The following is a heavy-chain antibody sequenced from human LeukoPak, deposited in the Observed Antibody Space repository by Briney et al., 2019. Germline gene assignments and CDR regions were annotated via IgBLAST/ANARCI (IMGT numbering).Heavy chain of an antibody. CDR3: ARDGGFTYYDSSGFDY. J-gene: IGHJ4*02. V-gene: IGHV4-59*01. D-gene: IGHD3-22*01. CDR1: GGSISSYY. Sequence: SETLSLTCTVSGGSISSYYWSWIRQPPGKGLEWIGYIYYSGSTNYNPSLNSRVTISVDTSKNQFSLKLSSVTAADTAVYYCARDGGFTYYDSSGFDYWGQGTLVTVSS. CDR2: IYYSGST.